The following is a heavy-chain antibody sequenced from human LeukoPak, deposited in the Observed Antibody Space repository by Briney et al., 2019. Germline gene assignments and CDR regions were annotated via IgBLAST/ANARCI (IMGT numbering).Heavy chain of an antibody. V-gene: IGHV3-23*01. J-gene: IGHJ4*02. CDR1: GFTFSSYA. Sequence: PGGSLRLSCAASGFTFSSYAMSWVRQAPGKGLEWVSAISGSGGSTYYADSVKGRFTISRDNSKNTLYLQINSLRAEDTAVYYCAKKKRYCSGGSCLYYFDYWGQGTLVTVSS. D-gene: IGHD2-15*01. CDR2: ISGSGGST. CDR3: AKKKRYCSGGSCLYYFDY.